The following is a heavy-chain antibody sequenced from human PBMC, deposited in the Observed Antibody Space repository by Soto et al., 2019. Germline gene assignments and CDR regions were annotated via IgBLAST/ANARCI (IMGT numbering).Heavy chain of an antibody. V-gene: IGHV3-64D*06. CDR2: ISTNGGST. Sequence: GGSLSLSCSASGFTFSIYAMHWVRQAPGKGLEYVSSISTNGGSTDYADSVKGRFTISRDNSKNTVYLQMSSLRVEDTAVYYCVKAEYYYDSSGYYPFDYWGQGT. D-gene: IGHD3-22*01. J-gene: IGHJ4*02. CDR3: VKAEYYYDSSGYYPFDY. CDR1: GFTFSIYA.